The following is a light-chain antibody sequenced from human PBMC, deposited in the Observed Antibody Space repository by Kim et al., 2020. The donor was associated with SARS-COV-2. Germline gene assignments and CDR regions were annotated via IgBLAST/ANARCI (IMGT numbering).Light chain of an antibody. CDR2: DVT. CDR3: CSYAGASTCVV. CDR1: SSNVGGCNF. V-gene: IGLV2-11*01. J-gene: IGLJ2*01. Sequence: QSALTQPRSVSGSPGQSVTVSCTGTSSNVGGCNFVSWYQQHPGTAPKLMIFDVTKRPSGVPDRFSGSKSGTTASLTISGLQAEDEADYYCCSYAGASTCVVFGGGTQVTVL.